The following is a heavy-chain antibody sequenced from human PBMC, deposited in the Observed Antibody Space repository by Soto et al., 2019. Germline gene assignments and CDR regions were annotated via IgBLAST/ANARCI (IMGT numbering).Heavy chain of an antibody. V-gene: IGHV3-23*01. CDR3: AKDALNTDSDYDFWSGPSDY. CDR2: ISGSGGST. J-gene: IGHJ4*02. CDR1: GFTFSSYA. D-gene: IGHD3-3*01. Sequence: EVQLLESGGGLVQPGGSLRLSCAASGFTFSSYAMSWVRQAPGKGLEWVSAISGSGGSTYYADSVKGRFTISRDNSKNTLYLQMNSLRAEDTAVYYCAKDALNTDSDYDFWSGPSDYWGQGTLVTVSS.